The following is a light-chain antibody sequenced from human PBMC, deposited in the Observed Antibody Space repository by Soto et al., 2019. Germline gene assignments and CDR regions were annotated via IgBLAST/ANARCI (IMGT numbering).Light chain of an antibody. CDR2: EDK. V-gene: IGLV6-57*04. CDR1: SGSIARNY. Sequence: NFMLTQPHSVSESPGKTATISCTRSSGSIARNYVQWYQQRPGSAPITLIYEDKQRPSGVPDRFSGSIDSSSNSASLTISGLKTKDEADYYCQSYDSSNSVVFGGGTKLTVL. J-gene: IGLJ2*01. CDR3: QSYDSSNSVV.